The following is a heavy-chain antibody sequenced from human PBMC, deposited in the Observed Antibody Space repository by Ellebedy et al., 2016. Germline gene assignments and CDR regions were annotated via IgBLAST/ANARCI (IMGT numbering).Heavy chain of an antibody. Sequence: GESLKISCAASGFTFSSYGMNWVRQAPGKGLEWVSSISYYSSYIYYADSVKGRFTISRDDAKNSLYLQLNSLGVEDTALYYCARSLGIGPYGMDVWGQGTTVTVSS. V-gene: IGHV3-21*01. CDR2: ISYYSSYI. CDR3: ARSLGIGPYGMDV. D-gene: IGHD3-16*01. CDR1: GFTFSSYG. J-gene: IGHJ6*02.